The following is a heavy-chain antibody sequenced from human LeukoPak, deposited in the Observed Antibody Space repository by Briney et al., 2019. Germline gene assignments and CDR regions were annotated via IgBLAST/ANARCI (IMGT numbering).Heavy chain of an antibody. Sequence: GGSLRLSCAASGFTFSSYSMNWVRQAPGKGLEWVSSISSSSSYIFYADSVKDRFTISRDNAKNSLYLQMNSLRAEDTAVYSCARDGYGGMDVWGKGTTVTVSS. D-gene: IGHD5-12*01. CDR3: ARDGYGGMDV. V-gene: IGHV3-21*01. CDR1: GFTFSSYS. J-gene: IGHJ6*04. CDR2: ISSSSSYI.